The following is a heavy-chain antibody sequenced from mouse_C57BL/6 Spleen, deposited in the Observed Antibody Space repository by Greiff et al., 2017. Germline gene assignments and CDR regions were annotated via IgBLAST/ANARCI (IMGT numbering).Heavy chain of an antibody. D-gene: IGHD1-1*02. V-gene: IGHV3-6*01. Sequence: DVKLQESGPGLVKPSQSLSLTCSVTGYSITSGYYWNWIRQFPGNKLEWMGYISYDGSNNYNPSLKNRISITRDTSKNQFFLKLNSVTTEDTATYYCARGSTTVVYFDYWGQGTTLTVSS. J-gene: IGHJ2*01. CDR1: GYSITSGYY. CDR2: ISYDGSN. CDR3: ARGSTTVVYFDY.